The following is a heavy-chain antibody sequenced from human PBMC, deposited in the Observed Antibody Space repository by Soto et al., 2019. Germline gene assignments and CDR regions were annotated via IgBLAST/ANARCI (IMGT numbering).Heavy chain of an antibody. Sequence: QVQMVESGGGVVQPGASLRLSCEGSGFTFSRYGMYWVRQAPGKGLEWLAVISHDGSRKHHADSVKGRFSISSDNSKNPMYLETNNLKSEDTAVYFCASSDSDDHLSVYWGRGTLVTVSS. J-gene: IGHJ4*02. CDR1: GFTFSRYG. CDR2: ISHDGSRK. D-gene: IGHD1-26*01. V-gene: IGHV3-30*03. CDR3: ASSDSDDHLSVY.